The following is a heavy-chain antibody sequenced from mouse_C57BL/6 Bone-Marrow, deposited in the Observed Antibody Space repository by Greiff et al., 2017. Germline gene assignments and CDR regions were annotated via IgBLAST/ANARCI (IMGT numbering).Heavy chain of an antibody. CDR2: IDPENGDT. D-gene: IGHD1-1*01. CDR3: TTWSHYYGSSYEGFAY. V-gene: IGHV14-4*01. J-gene: IGHJ3*01. Sequence: VQLQQSGAELVRPGASVKLSCTASGFNFKDDYMHWVKQRPEQGLEWLGWIDPENGDTEYASKFQGKAPITADTASNTAYLQLSSLPSEDTAFYYFTTWSHYYGSSYEGFAYWGQGTLVTVSA. CDR1: GFNFKDDY.